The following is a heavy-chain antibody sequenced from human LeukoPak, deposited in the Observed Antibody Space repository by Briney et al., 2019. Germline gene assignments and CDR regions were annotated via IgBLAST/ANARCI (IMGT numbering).Heavy chain of an antibody. V-gene: IGHV3-64*01. CDR2: ISSNGGST. D-gene: IGHD1-1*01. Sequence: QSGGSLRLSCAASGFTFSSYAMHWVRQAPGKGLEYVSAISSNGGSTYYANSVKGRFTISRDNSKNTLYLQMGSLRAEDMAVYYCARGRTGTTNWGQGTLVTVSS. J-gene: IGHJ4*02. CDR1: GFTFSSYA. CDR3: ARGRTGTTN.